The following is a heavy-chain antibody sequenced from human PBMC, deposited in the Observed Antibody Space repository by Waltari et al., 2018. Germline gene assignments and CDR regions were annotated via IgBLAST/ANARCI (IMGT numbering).Heavy chain of an antibody. J-gene: IGHJ3*02. Sequence: QVQLQESGPGLVKPSETLSLTCTVSGGSGGSISSSNFYWGWIRQPPGKGLEWIGGIPYGGNPYYKSSLKSRVTISVDTSENQFSLRLSSVTAADTAVYYCARGVVVVIPVRSDAFDIWGQGTMVTVSS. CDR3: ARGVVVVIPVRSDAFDI. CDR1: GGSGGSISSSNFY. V-gene: IGHV4-39*07. CDR2: IPYGGNP. D-gene: IGHD2-2*01.